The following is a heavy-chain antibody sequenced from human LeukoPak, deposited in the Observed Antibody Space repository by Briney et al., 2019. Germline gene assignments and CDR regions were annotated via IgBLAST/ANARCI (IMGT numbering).Heavy chain of an antibody. CDR2: IYYSGST. J-gene: IGHJ4*02. CDR3: ARDRGSSWWDY. CDR1: GGSISSGDYY. D-gene: IGHD6-13*01. Sequence: PSETLSLTCTVSGGSISSGDYYWSWIRQPPGKGLEWIGYIYYSGSTYYNPSLKSRVTISVDTSKNQFSLKLSSVTAADTAVYYCARDRGSSWWDYWGQGTLVTVSS. V-gene: IGHV4-30-4*01.